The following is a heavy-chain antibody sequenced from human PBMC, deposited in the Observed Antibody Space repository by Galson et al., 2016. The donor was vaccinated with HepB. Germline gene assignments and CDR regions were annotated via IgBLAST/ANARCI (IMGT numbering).Heavy chain of an antibody. J-gene: IGHJ4*02. CDR1: GYTFINYF. V-gene: IGHV1-46*01. CDR3: ARDNGYSYGYWDY. D-gene: IGHD5-18*01. Sequence: SVKVSCKASGYTFINYFLHWVRQAPGQGPEWMGIINPSSGGSANLAQKFQGRVSMTSDRSTSTVYMELSSLRSEDTAVYYCARDNGYSYGYWDYWGQGTLVTVSS. CDR2: INPSSGGSA.